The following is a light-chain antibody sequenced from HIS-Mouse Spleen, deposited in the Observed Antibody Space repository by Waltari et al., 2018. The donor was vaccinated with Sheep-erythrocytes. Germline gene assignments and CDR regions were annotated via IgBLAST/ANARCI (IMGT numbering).Light chain of an antibody. V-gene: IGLV2-8*01. Sequence: QSALTQPPSASGSPGQSVTISCTGTSSDVGGYNYVSWYQQHPGKAPKRMIYEVSKRPPGGPDRFSGSKSGNTASLTVSGLQAEDEADYYCSSYAGSNNVFGTGTKVTVL. J-gene: IGLJ1*01. CDR3: SSYAGSNNV. CDR2: EVS. CDR1: SSDVGGYNY.